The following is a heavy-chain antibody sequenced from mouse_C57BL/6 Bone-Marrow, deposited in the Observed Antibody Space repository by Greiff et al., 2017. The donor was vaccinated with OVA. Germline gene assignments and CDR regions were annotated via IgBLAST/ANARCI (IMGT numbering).Heavy chain of an antibody. CDR2: IWSGGST. Sequence: VQLKESGPGLVQPSQSLSITCTVSGFSLTSYGVHWVRQSPGKGLEWLGVIWSGGSTDYNAAFISRLSISKDNSKSQVFFKMNSLQADDTAIYYCARKPHYYGSSYVGYFDVWGTGTTVTVSS. V-gene: IGHV2-2*01. J-gene: IGHJ1*03. CDR1: GFSLTSYG. CDR3: ARKPHYYGSSYVGYFDV. D-gene: IGHD1-1*01.